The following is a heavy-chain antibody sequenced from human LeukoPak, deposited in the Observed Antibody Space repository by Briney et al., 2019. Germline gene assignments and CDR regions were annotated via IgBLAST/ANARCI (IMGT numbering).Heavy chain of an antibody. J-gene: IGHJ4*02. CDR2: IWYDGSNK. V-gene: IGHV3-33*06. D-gene: IGHD2-2*02. Sequence: GRSLRLSCAASGFTFSSYGMHWVRQAPGKGLEWVAVIWYDGSNKYYADSVKGRFTISRDNSKNTLYLQMNSLRAEDTAVYYCAKGSRGYTNYYFDYWGQGTLVTVSS. CDR3: AKGSRGYTNYYFDY. CDR1: GFTFSSYG.